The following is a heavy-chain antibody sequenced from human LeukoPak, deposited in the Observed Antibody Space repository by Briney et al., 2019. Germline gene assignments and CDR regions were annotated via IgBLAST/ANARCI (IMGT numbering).Heavy chain of an antibody. CDR1: GYTFTSCD. CDR2: MNPNSGNT. V-gene: IGHV1-8*01. D-gene: IGHD6-19*01. J-gene: IGHJ4*02. CDR3: TRGSSGRRDN. Sequence: ASVKVSCKASGYTFTSCDINWVRQATGQGLEWMGWMNPNSGNTGYGQSFQGRITMTRDISIGTAYMELSNLASEDTAIYYCTRGSSGRRDNWGQGTLVTVSA.